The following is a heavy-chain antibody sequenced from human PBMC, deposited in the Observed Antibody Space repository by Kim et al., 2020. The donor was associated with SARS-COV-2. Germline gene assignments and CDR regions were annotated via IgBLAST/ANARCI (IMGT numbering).Heavy chain of an antibody. CDR1: GFTFSSYW. Sequence: GGSLRLSCAASGFTFSSYWMSWVRQAPGKGLEWVANVKESGSEKYYVDSVKGRFSISRDNAQNSLYLQMSSLRAEDTAVYYCARDVIGAGTGTSDYWGQGTLVTVSS. J-gene: IGHJ4*02. CDR2: VKESGSEK. V-gene: IGHV3-7*01. CDR3: ARDVIGAGTGTSDY. D-gene: IGHD6-19*01.